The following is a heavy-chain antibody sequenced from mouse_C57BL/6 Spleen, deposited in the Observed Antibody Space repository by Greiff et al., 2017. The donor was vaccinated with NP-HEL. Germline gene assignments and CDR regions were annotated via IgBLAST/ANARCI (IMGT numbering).Heavy chain of an antibody. CDR1: GYAFSSSW. J-gene: IGHJ4*01. V-gene: IGHV1-82*01. CDR3: ARRDLFYYDEGYAMDY. Sequence: VQLQESGPELVKPGASVKISCKASGYAFSSSWMNWVQQRPGKGLEWIGRIYPGDGDTNYNGKFKGKATLTADKSSSTAYMQLSSLTSEDSAVYCCARRDLFYYDEGYAMDYWGQGTSVTVSS. D-gene: IGHD2-4*01. CDR2: IYPGDGDT.